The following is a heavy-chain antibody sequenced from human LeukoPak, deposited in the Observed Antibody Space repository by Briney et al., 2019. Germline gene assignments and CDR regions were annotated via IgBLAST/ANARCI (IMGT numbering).Heavy chain of an antibody. J-gene: IGHJ4*02. V-gene: IGHV3-30*18. D-gene: IGHD3-10*01. CDR1: GFTFSSYS. CDR3: AKDWNYYYGSGSYLDY. Sequence: GGSLRLSCAASGFTFSSYSMNWVRQAPGKGLEWVAVISYDGSNKYYADSVKGRFTISRDNSKNTLYLQMNSLRAEDTAVYYCAKDWNYYYGSGSYLDYWGQGTLVTVSS. CDR2: ISYDGSNK.